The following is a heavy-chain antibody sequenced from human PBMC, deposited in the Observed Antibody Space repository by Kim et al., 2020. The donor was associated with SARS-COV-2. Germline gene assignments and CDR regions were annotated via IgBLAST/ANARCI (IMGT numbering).Heavy chain of an antibody. J-gene: IGHJ6*03. CDR3: VRERWELQLLFYMDV. CDR2: TYFRSRWYF. CDR1: GDNVSTSSAT. D-gene: IGHD1-26*01. Sequence: SQTLSLTCFISGDNVSTSSATWNWIRQSPARGLEWLGRTYFRSRWYFDSALSVKSRLTVNPDTSKNQFSLHLSSVTPEDTAVYYCVRERWELQLLFYMDVWGKGTTVTVS. V-gene: IGHV6-1*01.